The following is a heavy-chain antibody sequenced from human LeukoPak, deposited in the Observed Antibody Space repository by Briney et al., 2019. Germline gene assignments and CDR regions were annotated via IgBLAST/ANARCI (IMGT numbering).Heavy chain of an antibody. D-gene: IGHD3-9*01. V-gene: IGHV5-51*01. CDR1: GYSFTNHW. CDR3: ARPSSTWYDKGAFDI. Sequence: GESLKISCKGYGYSFTNHWIGWVRQMPGKGLEWMGIIYPGDSETRYSPSFQGQVTISADKSITTAYLQWSSLKASDTAMYYCARPSSTWYDKGAFDIWGQGTMVTVSS. J-gene: IGHJ3*02. CDR2: IYPGDSET.